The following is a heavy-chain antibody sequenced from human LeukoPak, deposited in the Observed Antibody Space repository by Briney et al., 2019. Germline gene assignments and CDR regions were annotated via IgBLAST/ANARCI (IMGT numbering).Heavy chain of an antibody. CDR1: GYTFTSYH. V-gene: IGHV1-46*01. CDR2: INPSGGST. Sequence: ASVRVSCKASGYTFTSYHMHWVRQAPGQGLEWMGLINPSGGSTIYAQKFQGRVIMTRDTSTSTVYMEVSSLRSEDTAVYYCARDTRRDGYNYASDYWGQGTLVTVSS. D-gene: IGHD5-24*01. CDR3: ARDTRRDGYNYASDY. J-gene: IGHJ4*02.